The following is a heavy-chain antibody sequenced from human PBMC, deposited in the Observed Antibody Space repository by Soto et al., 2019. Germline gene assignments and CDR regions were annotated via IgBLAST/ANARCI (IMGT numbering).Heavy chain of an antibody. D-gene: IGHD3-10*01. V-gene: IGHV4-34*01. CDR1: GGSFSGYY. CDR2: INHSGSS. Sequence: QVQLQQWGAGLLKPSETLSLTCAVYGGSFSGYYWSWIRQPPGKGLEWIGEINHSGSSNYNPSLKSLVTISVDTSKNQSSLKLSSVTAADTAVYYCARGGELWFGVSKYAFDIWGQGTMVTVSS. J-gene: IGHJ3*02. CDR3: ARGGELWFGVSKYAFDI.